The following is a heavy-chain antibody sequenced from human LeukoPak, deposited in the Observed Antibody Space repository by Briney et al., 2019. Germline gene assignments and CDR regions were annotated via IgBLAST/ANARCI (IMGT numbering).Heavy chain of an antibody. CDR1: GDSISIYY. J-gene: IGHJ4*02. CDR2: IYNSGST. V-gene: IGHV4-59*08. D-gene: IGHD2-8*01. CDR3: ARHSVYRYYFDY. Sequence: SETLSLTCTVSGDSISIYYWSWIRQPPGKGLEWIGYIYNSGSTNYNPSLKSRVYISVDTSKNQFSLKLSSVTAADTAMYYCARHSVYRYYFDYWGQGTLVTVSS.